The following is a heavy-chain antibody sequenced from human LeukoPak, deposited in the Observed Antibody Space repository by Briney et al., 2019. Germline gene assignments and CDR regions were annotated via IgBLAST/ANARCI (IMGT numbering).Heavy chain of an antibody. CDR3: ARDRAAHVIVEPFDI. V-gene: IGHV1-18*01. CDR1: GYTFNSYA. J-gene: IGHJ3*02. D-gene: IGHD3-22*01. Sequence: ASVKVSCKASGYTFNSYAMNWVRQAPGQGLEWMGWIRIYTGKTEYAQKFQGRVTMTADTSTSTVYMELRSLTSDDTAVYYCARDRAAHVIVEPFDIWGQGTLVTVSS. CDR2: IRIYTGKT.